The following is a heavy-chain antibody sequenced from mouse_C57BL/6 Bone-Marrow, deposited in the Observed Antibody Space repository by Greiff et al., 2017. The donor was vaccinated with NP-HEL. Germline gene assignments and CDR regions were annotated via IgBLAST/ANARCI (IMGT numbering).Heavy chain of an antibody. CDR3: ARSELTGAWDFDD. CDR2: IYPRSGNT. V-gene: IGHV1-81*01. CDR1: GYTFTSYG. J-gene: IGHJ2*01. Sequence: QVQLQQSGAELARPGASVKLSCKASGYTFTSYGISWVKQRTGQGLEWIGEIYPRSGNTYYNEKFKGKATLTADTSSSTAYMELRSLPSEDSAVYFCARSELTGAWDFDDWGQGTTLTVAS. D-gene: IGHD4-1*01.